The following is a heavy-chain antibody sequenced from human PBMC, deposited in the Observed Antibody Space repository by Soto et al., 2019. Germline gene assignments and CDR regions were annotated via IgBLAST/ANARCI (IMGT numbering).Heavy chain of an antibody. Sequence: GGSLRLSCAASGFIFTNYAMNWVRQAPGKGLEWVSVIGGRGNSAYYADSVQGRFTISRDNSKNTLSLQMSSLTADDTAIYYCARPSVIGASGSRPYYGLDLWGQGTTVTVSS. V-gene: IGHV3-23*01. CDR1: GFIFTNYA. J-gene: IGHJ6*02. D-gene: IGHD6-19*01. CDR3: ARPSVIGASGSRPYYGLDL. CDR2: IGGRGNSA.